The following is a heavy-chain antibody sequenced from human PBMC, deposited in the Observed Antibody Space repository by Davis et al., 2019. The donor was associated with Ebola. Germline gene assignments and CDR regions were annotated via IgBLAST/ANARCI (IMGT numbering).Heavy chain of an antibody. CDR2: IKQDGSEK. D-gene: IGHD2-2*01. J-gene: IGHJ5*02. CDR3: ARDGPAGHCTTTSCQGKEWFDP. Sequence: GESLKISCAASGFTFSSYWMSWVRQAPGKGLEWVANIKQDGSEKYYVDSVKGRFTISRDNANNLLYLEMNSLRAEDTAVYYCARDGPAGHCTTTSCQGKEWFDPWGQGTLVTVTS. CDR1: GFTFSSYW. V-gene: IGHV3-7*01.